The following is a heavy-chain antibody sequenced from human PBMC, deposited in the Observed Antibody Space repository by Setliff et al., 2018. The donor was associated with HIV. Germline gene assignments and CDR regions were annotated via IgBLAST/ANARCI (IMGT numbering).Heavy chain of an antibody. Sequence: SVKVSCKASGGTFSSYPISWVRQAPGQGLEWMGGIIPIFGTTHYAQKFQGRGTVTADESTSTAYMQLSSLRSDDTAVYYCARGRNYDSSGYGDYYYYMDVWGKGTTVTVSS. CDR1: GGTFSSYP. CDR3: ARGRNYDSSGYGDYYYYMDV. J-gene: IGHJ6*03. D-gene: IGHD3-22*01. V-gene: IGHV1-69*13. CDR2: IIPIFGTT.